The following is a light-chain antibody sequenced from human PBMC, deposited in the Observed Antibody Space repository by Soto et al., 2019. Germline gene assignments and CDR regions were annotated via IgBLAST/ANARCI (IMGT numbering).Light chain of an antibody. CDR2: RNN. CDR1: RSNIGSNY. CDR3: AAWDDSLSGYVV. Sequence: QSVLTQPPSASGTPGQRVTISCSGSRSNIGSNYVYWYQQLTGTAPKLLIYRNNQRPSGVPDRFSGSKSGTSASLAISGLRSEDEADYYCAAWDDSLSGYVVFGGGTKVTVL. J-gene: IGLJ2*01. V-gene: IGLV1-47*01.